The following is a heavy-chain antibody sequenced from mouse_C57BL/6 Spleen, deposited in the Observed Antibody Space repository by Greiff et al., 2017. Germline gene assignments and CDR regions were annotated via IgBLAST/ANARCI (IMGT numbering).Heavy chain of an antibody. CDR2: IHPNSGST. Sequence: VQLQQPGAELVKPGASVKLSCKASGYTFTSYWMHWVKQRPGQGLEWIGMIHPNSGSTNYNEKFKSKSTLAVDKTSSTAYMQLSRLTSENSEVYYCARYYDGYYEDWYFDVWGTGTTVTVSS. CDR3: ARYYDGYYEDWYFDV. CDR1: GYTFTSYW. V-gene: IGHV1-64*01. D-gene: IGHD2-3*01. J-gene: IGHJ1*03.